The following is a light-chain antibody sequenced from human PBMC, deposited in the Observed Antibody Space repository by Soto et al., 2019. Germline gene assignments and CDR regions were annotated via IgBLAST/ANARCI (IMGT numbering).Light chain of an antibody. V-gene: IGLV1-40*01. CDR3: QSFDSSLTGLI. CDR1: NSNIGAGSG. Sequence: QSVLTQPPSVTGAPGQRVTISCTGNNSNIGAGSGVNWYQQFPDKAPKLLIYAYTHRPSGVPDRFSGSTSATSASLAITGLQTQDEADYYCQSFDSSLTGLIFGGGTKLTVL. J-gene: IGLJ2*01. CDR2: AYT.